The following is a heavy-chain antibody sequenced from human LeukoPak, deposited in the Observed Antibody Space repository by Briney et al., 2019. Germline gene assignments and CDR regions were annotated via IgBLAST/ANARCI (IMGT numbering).Heavy chain of an antibody. Sequence: GGSLRLSCAASGFTFSSYSMNWVRQAPGKGLEWVSSISSSSSYIYYADSVKGRFTISRDNAKNSLYLQMNSLRAEDTAVYYCARSNRIFLYDPRPYYFDYWGQGTLVTVSS. CDR1: GFTFSSYS. CDR3: ARSNRIFLYDPRPYYFDY. CDR2: ISSSSSYI. J-gene: IGHJ4*02. V-gene: IGHV3-21*01. D-gene: IGHD3-22*01.